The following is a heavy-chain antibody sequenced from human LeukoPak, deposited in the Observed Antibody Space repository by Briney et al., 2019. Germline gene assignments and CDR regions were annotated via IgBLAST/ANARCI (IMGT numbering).Heavy chain of an antibody. CDR3: ARDEESSTYYMDV. V-gene: IGHV1-18*01. D-gene: IGHD6-13*01. CDR1: GYTFTSYG. J-gene: IGHJ6*03. CDR2: ISAYNGDT. Sequence: ASVKVSCRASGYTFTSYGISWVRQAPGQGLEWMGWISAYNGDTNYAQKLQGRVTMTTEISTSTAYMELRSLRSDDTAVYYCARDEESSTYYMDVWGKGTTVTVSS.